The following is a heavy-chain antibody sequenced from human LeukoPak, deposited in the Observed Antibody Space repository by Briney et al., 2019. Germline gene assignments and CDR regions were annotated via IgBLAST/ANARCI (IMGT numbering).Heavy chain of an antibody. CDR1: GGSFSGYY. D-gene: IGHD6-19*01. Sequence: SETLSLTCAVYGGSFSGYYWSWIRQRPGKGLEWIGEINHSGSTNYNPSLKSRVTISVDTSKNQFSLKLSSVTAADTAVYYCARGIAVAGTDRRCFDYWGQGTLVTVSS. J-gene: IGHJ4*02. CDR3: ARGIAVAGTDRRCFDY. CDR2: INHSGST. V-gene: IGHV4-34*01.